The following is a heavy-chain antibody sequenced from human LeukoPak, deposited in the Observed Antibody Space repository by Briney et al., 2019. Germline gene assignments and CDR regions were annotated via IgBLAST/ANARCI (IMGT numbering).Heavy chain of an antibody. CDR3: ARNLNSPIAVAGSDY. Sequence: GGSLRLSCAASGFTFSNSDMEWVRQAPGKGLEWVSSITPSSTYIYYAESMSGRFTVSRDNAKNSLYLQMNSLTAEDTAVYYCARNLNSPIAVAGSDYWGQGTLVTVSS. CDR2: ITPSSTYI. D-gene: IGHD6-19*01. V-gene: IGHV3-21*01. J-gene: IGHJ4*02. CDR1: GFTFSNSD.